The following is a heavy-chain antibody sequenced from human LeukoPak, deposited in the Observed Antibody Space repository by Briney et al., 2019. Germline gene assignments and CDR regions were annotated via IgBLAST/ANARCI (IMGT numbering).Heavy chain of an antibody. CDR3: ARAPHYGSGIYYYYYMDV. CDR1: GGSISSYY. CDR2: IYYSGST. J-gene: IGHJ6*03. D-gene: IGHD3-10*01. Sequence: KSSETLSLTYTVSGGSISSYYWSWIRQPPGKGLEWIGYIYYSGSTNYNPSLKSRVTISVDTSKNQFSLKLSSVTAADTAVYYCARAPHYGSGIYYYYYMDVWGKGTTVTVSS. V-gene: IGHV4-59*01.